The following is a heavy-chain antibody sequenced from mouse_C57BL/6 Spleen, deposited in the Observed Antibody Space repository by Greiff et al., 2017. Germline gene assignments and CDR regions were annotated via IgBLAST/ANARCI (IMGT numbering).Heavy chain of an antibody. D-gene: IGHD1-1*01. CDR1: GYAFSSYW. V-gene: IGHV1-80*01. Sequence: VKLVESGAELVKPGASVKISCKASGYAFSSYWMNWVKQRPGKGLEWIGQIYPGDGDTNYNGKFKGKATLTADKSSSTAYMQLSSLTSEDSAVYFCARGRGYYGSSSLDYWGQGTTLTVSS. J-gene: IGHJ2*01. CDR3: ARGRGYYGSSSLDY. CDR2: IYPGDGDT.